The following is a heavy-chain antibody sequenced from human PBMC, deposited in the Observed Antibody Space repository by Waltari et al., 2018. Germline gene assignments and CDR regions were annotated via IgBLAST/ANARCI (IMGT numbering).Heavy chain of an antibody. V-gene: IGHV3-7*01. J-gene: IGHJ4*02. D-gene: IGHD7-27*01. CDR1: GFTFSTYW. CDR2: IKEDGTEK. Sequence: EVQLVESGGGLVQPGGSLRLSCAAAGFTFSTYWMNWVRQAPGKGLEWVATIKEDGTEKYYVPSMKGRFTISRDNAKNSLYLQMNSLRAEDTAIYYCAKNWGYFDYWGQGTLVTVSS. CDR3: AKNWGYFDY.